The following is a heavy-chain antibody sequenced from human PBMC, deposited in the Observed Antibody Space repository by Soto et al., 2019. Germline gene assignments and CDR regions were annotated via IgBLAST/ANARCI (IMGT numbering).Heavy chain of an antibody. CDR2: ISGSGGSS. J-gene: IGHJ6*02. V-gene: IGHV3-23*01. CDR3: AKVTKRAAAGRYEYYKYGMDV. Sequence: GGSLRLSCAASGFAFSTYALTWVRQAPGKGLEWVSVISGSGGSSYYAASVKGRFTISRDNSKNTLYLQMNGLRAEDTALYYCAKVTKRAAAGRYEYYKYGMDVWGQGTTVTVSS. D-gene: IGHD6-13*01. CDR1: GFAFSTYA.